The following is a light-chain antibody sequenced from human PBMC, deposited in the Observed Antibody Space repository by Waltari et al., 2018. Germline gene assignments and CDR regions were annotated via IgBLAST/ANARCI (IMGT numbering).Light chain of an antibody. J-gene: IGKJ5*01. CDR2: DAS. CDR1: QSVSNS. Sequence: EVVLTQSPATLSLSPGERATLSCRASQSVSNSLAGYRQKPGQAPSLLIYDASTRAAGIPGRFSGSGSGTDFTLTISSLEPEDFAVYYCQLRTGWPMTFGQGTRLEIK. CDR3: QLRTGWPMT. V-gene: IGKV3-11*01.